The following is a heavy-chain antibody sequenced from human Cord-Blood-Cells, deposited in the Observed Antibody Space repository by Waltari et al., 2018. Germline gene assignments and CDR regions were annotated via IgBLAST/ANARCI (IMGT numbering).Heavy chain of an antibody. CDR1: GGSISSSSYY. D-gene: IGHD4-17*01. Sequence: QLQLQESGPGVVKPSETRSLTCTGSGGSISSSSYYWGWIRQPPGKGLEWIVSIYYSGSTHNNPSITSRVTLSVYTSKTQLSLKLISVTAADTAVYYCARRPSTVTRTTFDYWGQGTLVTVSS. CDR3: ARRPSTVTRTTFDY. J-gene: IGHJ4*02. CDR2: IYYSGST. V-gene: IGHV4-39*01.